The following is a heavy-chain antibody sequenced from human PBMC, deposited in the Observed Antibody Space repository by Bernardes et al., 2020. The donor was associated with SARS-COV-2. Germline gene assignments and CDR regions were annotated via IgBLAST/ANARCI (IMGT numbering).Heavy chain of an antibody. D-gene: IGHD3-22*01. V-gene: IGHV3-33*01. Sequence: GGSLRVSCAASGFTFSSYGMHWVRQAPGKGLEWVAVIWYDGSNKYYADSVKGRFTISRDNSKNTLYLQMNSLRAEDTAVYYCARDDYDSSGYQEGFDYWGQGTLVTVSS. J-gene: IGHJ4*02. CDR2: IWYDGSNK. CDR1: GFTFSSYG. CDR3: ARDDYDSSGYQEGFDY.